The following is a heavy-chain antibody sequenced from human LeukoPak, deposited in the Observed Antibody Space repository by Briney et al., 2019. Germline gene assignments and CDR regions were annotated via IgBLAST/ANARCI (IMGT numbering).Heavy chain of an antibody. J-gene: IGHJ4*02. D-gene: IGHD3-22*01. CDR2: ISNSGSTI. V-gene: IGHV3-48*01. CDR3: ARRYYDSSGYPWDY. CDR1: GFTFSYYS. Sequence: GGSLRLSCTASGFTFSYYSLNWVRQAPGKGLEWVSYISNSGSTIYYADSVKGRFTISRDNAKNSLYLQMNSLRAEDTAVYYSARRYYDSSGYPWDYWGQGTLVTVSS.